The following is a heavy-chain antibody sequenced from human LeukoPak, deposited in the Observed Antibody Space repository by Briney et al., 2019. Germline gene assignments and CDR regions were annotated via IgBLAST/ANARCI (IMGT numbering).Heavy chain of an antibody. Sequence: ASVKVSCKVSGYTLTELSMHWVRQAPGKGLEWMGGFDPEDGETIYAQKFQGRVTMTEDTSTDTAYMELSSLRSEDTAVYYCTTEPPVGVPAALNWFDPWGQGTLVTVSS. J-gene: IGHJ5*02. V-gene: IGHV1-24*01. D-gene: IGHD2-2*01. CDR1: GYTLTELS. CDR2: FDPEDGET. CDR3: TTEPPVGVPAALNWFDP.